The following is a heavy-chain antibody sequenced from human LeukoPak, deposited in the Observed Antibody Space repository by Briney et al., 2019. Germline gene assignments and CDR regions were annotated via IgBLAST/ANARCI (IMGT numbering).Heavy chain of an antibody. J-gene: IGHJ4*02. CDR2: INPNSGGT. CDR3: ARNTMTLYYFDY. CDR1: GGTFSNYA. Sequence: ASMKVSCKASGGTFSNYAINWVRQAPGQGLEWMGWINPNSGGTNYAQKFQGRVTMTRDTSISTAYMELSRLRSDDTAVYYCARNTMTLYYFDYWGQGTLVTVSS. D-gene: IGHD3-22*01. V-gene: IGHV1-2*02.